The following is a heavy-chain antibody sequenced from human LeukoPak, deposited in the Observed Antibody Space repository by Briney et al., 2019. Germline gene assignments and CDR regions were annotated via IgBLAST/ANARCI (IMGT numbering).Heavy chain of an antibody. CDR1: GGSISSGGYY. CDR3: ARVRGDFDSSGPTFDY. D-gene: IGHD3-22*01. Sequence: SETLSLTCTVSGGSISSGGYYWSWIRQPPGKGLEWIGYIYHSGSTYYNPSFKSRVTISVDRSKNQFSLKLSSVTAADTAVYYCARVRGDFDSSGPTFDYWGQGTLVTVSS. CDR2: IYHSGST. J-gene: IGHJ4*02. V-gene: IGHV4-30-2*01.